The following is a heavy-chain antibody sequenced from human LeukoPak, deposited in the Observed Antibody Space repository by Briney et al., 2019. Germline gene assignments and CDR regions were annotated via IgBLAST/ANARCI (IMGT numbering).Heavy chain of an antibody. D-gene: IGHD6-19*01. Sequence: GGSLRLSCAASGFNFSTYVMHWVRQCPGKGLEWVAVISSDGSKKYYADSVKGRFTISRDNSKNTLYLQMNSLRGEDTALYYCAKDRNSRSSGHHFDHWGQGILVTISS. CDR3: AKDRNSRSSGHHFDH. J-gene: IGHJ4*02. V-gene: IGHV3-30*18. CDR1: GFNFSTYV. CDR2: ISSDGSKK.